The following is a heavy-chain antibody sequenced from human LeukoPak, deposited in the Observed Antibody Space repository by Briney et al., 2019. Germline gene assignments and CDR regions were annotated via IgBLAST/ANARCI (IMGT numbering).Heavy chain of an antibody. D-gene: IGHD1-26*01. V-gene: IGHV1-2*02. CDR1: GYTFTGYY. J-gene: IGHJ4*02. CDR2: INPNSGGT. CDR3: ARDSQYSGSYYSLVLGY. Sequence: ASVKVSCKASGYTFTGYYMHWVRQAPGQGLEWMGWINPNSGGTNYAQKFQGRVTMTRDTSISTAYVELSRLRSDDTAVYYCARDSQYSGSYYSLVLGYWGQGTLVTVSS.